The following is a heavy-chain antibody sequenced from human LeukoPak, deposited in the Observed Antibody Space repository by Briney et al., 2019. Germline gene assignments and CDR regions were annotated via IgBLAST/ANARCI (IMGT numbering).Heavy chain of an antibody. CDR3: ARADVGDSYYYGMDV. J-gene: IGHJ6*02. Sequence: SVKVSCKASGGTFSSYAISWVRQAPGQGLEWMGGVIPIFGTANYAQKFQGRVTITADESTSTAYMELSSLRSEDTAVYYCARADVGDSYYYGMDVWGQGTTVTVSS. CDR2: VIPIFGTA. V-gene: IGHV1-69*13. D-gene: IGHD1-26*01. CDR1: GGTFSSYA.